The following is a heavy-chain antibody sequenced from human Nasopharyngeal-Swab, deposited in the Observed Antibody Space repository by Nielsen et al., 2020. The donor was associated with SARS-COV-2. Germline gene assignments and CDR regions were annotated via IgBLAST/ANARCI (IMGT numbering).Heavy chain of an antibody. V-gene: IGHV5-51*01. D-gene: IGHD6-19*01. CDR2: IYPLYSDT. CDR1: GYSFTSYW. J-gene: IGHJ6*02. Sequence: GESLKISCQCSGYSFTSYWIGRVRQMPGKGLEWMGIIYPLYSDTRYIPSFPGQVTISADKSISTAYLQWGGLKAADPAMYYCASVYSSGWYYGMDVWGQGTTVTVSS. CDR3: ASVYSSGWYYGMDV.